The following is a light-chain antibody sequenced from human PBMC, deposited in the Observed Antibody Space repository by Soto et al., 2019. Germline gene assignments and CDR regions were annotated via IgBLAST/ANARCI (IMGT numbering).Light chain of an antibody. CDR1: QGISNY. J-gene: IGKJ1*01. V-gene: IGKV1-9*01. Sequence: DIQLTQSPSFLSASEGDRVTVTCRASQGISNYLAWYQQKPGKAPNLLINVASTLQSGVSSRFSGSGSGTEFTLTISSLQPEDSATYYCQQFNSFPRTFGQGTKVEIK. CDR3: QQFNSFPRT. CDR2: VAS.